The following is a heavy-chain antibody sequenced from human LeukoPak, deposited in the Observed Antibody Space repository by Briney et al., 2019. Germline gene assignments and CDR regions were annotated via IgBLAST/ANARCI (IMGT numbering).Heavy chain of an antibody. CDR2: ISSSSSYI. Sequence: PGGSLRLSCAASGFTFSSYSMNWVRQAPGKGLEWVSSISSSSSYIYYADSVKGRFTISRDNAKNSLYLQMNSLRAEDTAVYYCARIRLWSSDAFDIWGQGTMVTVSS. CDR3: ARIRLWSSDAFDI. CDR1: GFTFSSYS. V-gene: IGHV3-21*01. D-gene: IGHD3-3*01. J-gene: IGHJ3*02.